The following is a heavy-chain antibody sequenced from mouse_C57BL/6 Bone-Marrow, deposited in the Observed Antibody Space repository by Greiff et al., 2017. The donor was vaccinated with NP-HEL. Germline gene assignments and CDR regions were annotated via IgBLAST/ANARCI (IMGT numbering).Heavy chain of an antibody. CDR1: GYAFSSSW. CDR3: ARRRQLRLQDAMDY. J-gene: IGHJ4*01. CDR2: IYPGDGDT. V-gene: IGHV1-82*01. D-gene: IGHD3-2*02. Sequence: VQLQQAGPELVKPGASVKISCKASGYAFSSSWMNWVKQRPGKGLEWIGRIYPGDGDTNYNGKFKGKATLTADKSSSTAYMQLSSLTSEDSAVYFCARRRQLRLQDAMDYWGQGTSVTVSS.